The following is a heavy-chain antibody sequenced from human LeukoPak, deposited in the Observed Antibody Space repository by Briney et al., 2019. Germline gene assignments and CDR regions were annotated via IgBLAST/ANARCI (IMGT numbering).Heavy chain of an antibody. Sequence: KPSETLSLTCTVSGGSISSYYWSWIRQPPGKGLEWIGYIYYSGSTNYNPSLKSRVTISVDTSKNQFSLKLSSVTAADTAVYYCARRGYSGYDFFDYWGQGTLVTVSS. D-gene: IGHD5-12*01. CDR3: ARRGYSGYDFFDY. J-gene: IGHJ4*02. CDR2: IYYSGST. V-gene: IGHV4-59*01. CDR1: GGSISSYY.